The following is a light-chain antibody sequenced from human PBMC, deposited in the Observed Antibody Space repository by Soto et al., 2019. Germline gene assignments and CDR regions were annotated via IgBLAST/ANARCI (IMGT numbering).Light chain of an antibody. J-gene: IGKJ2*01. Sequence: EIVLTQSPGTLSLSPGERATFSCRASQSVSSYLAWYQQKPGQAPRLLIYDASNRATGIPARFSGSGSGTDFTLTISSLEPEDFAVYYCQQRSNWPPMYTFGQGTKVDIK. CDR1: QSVSSY. V-gene: IGKV3-11*01. CDR2: DAS. CDR3: QQRSNWPPMYT.